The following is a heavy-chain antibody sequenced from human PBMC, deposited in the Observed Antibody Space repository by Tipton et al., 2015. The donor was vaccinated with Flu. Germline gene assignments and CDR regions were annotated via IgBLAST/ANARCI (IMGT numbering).Heavy chain of an antibody. J-gene: IGHJ4*02. CDR3: VRAIAASGSF. Sequence: SLRLSCAASGFSFSSFGMHWVRQAPGKGLEWVAALSHDGSSKYYADSVKGRFTISRDNAKNSVSLQMSNLRVEDTAVYYCVRAIAASGSFWGQGTLVTVSS. CDR1: GFSFSSFG. D-gene: IGHD3-10*01. V-gene: IGHV3-30*03. CDR2: LSHDGSSK.